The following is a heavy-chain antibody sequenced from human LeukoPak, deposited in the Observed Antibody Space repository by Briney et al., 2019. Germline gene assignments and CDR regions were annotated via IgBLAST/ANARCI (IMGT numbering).Heavy chain of an antibody. CDR1: GFSFRSHA. D-gene: IGHD4/OR15-4a*01. V-gene: IGHV3-30*02. J-gene: IGHJ4*02. CDR2: IRYDGSKK. Sequence: GGSLRLSCAASGFSFRSHAMHWVRQAPGKGLEWVAFIRYDGSKKYYADSVKGRFTISRDNSKNTLYLQMNSLRAEDTAVYYCARRAGAYSHPYDYWGQGTLVTVSS. CDR3: ARRAGAYSHPYDY.